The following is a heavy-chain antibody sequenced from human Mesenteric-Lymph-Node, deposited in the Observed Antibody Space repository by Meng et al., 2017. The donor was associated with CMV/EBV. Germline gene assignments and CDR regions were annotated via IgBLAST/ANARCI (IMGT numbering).Heavy chain of an antibody. V-gene: IGHV3-30-3*01. CDR3: ARDNDIVATFSYY. CDR1: GFTFTRFA. Sequence: AASGFTFTRFAMHWVRQAPGKGLEWVAVISYDGSIKYYADSVKGRFTISRDNSKNTLYLQMNSLRAEDTAVYYCARDNDIVATFSYYWGQGTLVTVSS. J-gene: IGHJ4*02. D-gene: IGHD5-12*01. CDR2: ISYDGSIK.